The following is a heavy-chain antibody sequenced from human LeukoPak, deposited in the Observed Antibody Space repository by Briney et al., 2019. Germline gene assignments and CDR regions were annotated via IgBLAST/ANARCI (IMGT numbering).Heavy chain of an antibody. D-gene: IGHD3-22*01. CDR2: ISSSGSTK. CDR1: GFTFSDYY. J-gene: IGHJ4*02. Sequence: GGSLRLSCAASGFTFSDYYMSWIRHAPGQGLEWVSYISSSGSTKYYANSVKGRLTISRDNANNSLYLQMHSLRAEDTAVYYCARVYYDSSGYYYDGYNFDSWGQGTLVTVSS. CDR3: ARVYYDSSGYYYDGYNFDS. V-gene: IGHV3-11*04.